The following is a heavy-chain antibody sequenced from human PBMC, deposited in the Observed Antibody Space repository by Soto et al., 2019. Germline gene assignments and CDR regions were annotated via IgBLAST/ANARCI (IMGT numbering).Heavy chain of an antibody. V-gene: IGHV1-2*04. Sequence: ASVKVSCKASGYTFTGYYMHWVRQAPGQGLEWMGWINPNSGGTNYAQKFQGWVTMTRDTSISTAYMELSRLRSDDTAVYYCARSRNRTADFWSGHLPGAMDVWGQGTTVTVSS. CDR1: GYTFTGYY. J-gene: IGHJ6*02. CDR2: INPNSGGT. D-gene: IGHD3-3*01. CDR3: ARSRNRTADFWSGHLPGAMDV.